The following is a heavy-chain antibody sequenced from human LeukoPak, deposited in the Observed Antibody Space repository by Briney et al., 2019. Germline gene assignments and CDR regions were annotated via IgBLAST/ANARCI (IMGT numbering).Heavy chain of an antibody. D-gene: IGHD5-18*01. J-gene: IGHJ3*02. Sequence: ASVKVSCKASGGTFSSYAISWVRQAPGQGLEWMGGSIPIFGTANYAQKFQGRVTITADKSTSTAYMELSSLRSEDTAVYYCAREGLDTAMVLDALDIWGQGTMVTVSS. CDR3: AREGLDTAMVLDALDI. V-gene: IGHV1-69*06. CDR2: SIPIFGTA. CDR1: GGTFSSYA.